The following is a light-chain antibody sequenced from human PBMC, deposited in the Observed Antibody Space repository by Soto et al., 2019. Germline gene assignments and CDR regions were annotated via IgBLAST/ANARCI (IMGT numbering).Light chain of an antibody. CDR1: QSISSW. J-gene: IGKJ2*01. Sequence: DIQMTQSPSTLSACVGDRVTITCRASQSISSWLAWYQQKPGKAPKLLIYKASSLESGVPSRFSGSGSGTEFTLTISSLQPDDFATYYCQQYNSYLYTFGQGTKLEMK. V-gene: IGKV1-5*03. CDR3: QQYNSYLYT. CDR2: KAS.